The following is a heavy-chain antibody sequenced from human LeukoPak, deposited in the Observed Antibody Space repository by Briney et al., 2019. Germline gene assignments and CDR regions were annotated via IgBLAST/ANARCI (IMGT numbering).Heavy chain of an antibody. CDR2: ISSRGDST. J-gene: IGHJ4*02. V-gene: IGHV3-23*01. Sequence: GGSLRLSCSASGFTFSSYSMNWVRQAPGKGLVGVSTISSRGDSTYHDYYGKGRFTISRDNPKKSLYLQMNSVRAEDTAVYYCAKGPRPDITVAHTVEKWGQGTLVTVSS. CDR3: AKGPRPDITVAHTVEK. CDR1: GFTFSSYS. D-gene: IGHD6-19*01.